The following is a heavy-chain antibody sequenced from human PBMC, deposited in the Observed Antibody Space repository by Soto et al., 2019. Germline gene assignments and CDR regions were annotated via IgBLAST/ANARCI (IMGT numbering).Heavy chain of an antibody. CDR1: GFTFRSYG. CDR2: VSDDGNYK. J-gene: IGHJ6*03. Sequence: PGGSLRLSCAASGFTFRSYGMHWVRQAPGKGLEWVAVVSDDGNYKYYAESVKGRFTISRENSKNTLYLQLNSLSAEDRVVYFCAKGREPGATTPASFAFDSWGKADMVTVSS. V-gene: IGHV3-30*18. CDR3: AKGREPGATTPASFAFDS. D-gene: IGHD1-1*01.